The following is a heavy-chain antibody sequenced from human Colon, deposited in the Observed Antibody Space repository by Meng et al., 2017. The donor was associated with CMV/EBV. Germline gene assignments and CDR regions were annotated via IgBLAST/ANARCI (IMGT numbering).Heavy chain of an antibody. J-gene: IGHJ5*02. CDR3: VRGTIEAPPVPIDP. Sequence: SVKVSCKSSGDTFNNYAINWVRLAPGQGLEWLGGIIPVFGIPHYAQKFHDRLTITTDESATTGYMDLTSLKSEDTAVYYCVRGTIEAPPVPIDPWGQGTLVTVSS. CDR1: GDTFNNYA. V-gene: IGHV1-69*05. CDR2: IIPVFGIP. D-gene: IGHD6-6*01.